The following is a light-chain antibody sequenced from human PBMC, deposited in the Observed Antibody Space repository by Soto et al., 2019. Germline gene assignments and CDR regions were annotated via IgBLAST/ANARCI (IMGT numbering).Light chain of an antibody. Sequence: DIQVTQAPSFLSASVGDRVTITCRASQGFSSYLAWYQQKPGKAPKLLIYAASTLQSGVPSRFSGSGSGTDFTLTISSLQPEDCATYYCQQLNSYSTFGQVTRLEIK. CDR2: AAS. CDR1: QGFSSY. CDR3: QQLNSYST. V-gene: IGKV1-9*01. J-gene: IGKJ5*01.